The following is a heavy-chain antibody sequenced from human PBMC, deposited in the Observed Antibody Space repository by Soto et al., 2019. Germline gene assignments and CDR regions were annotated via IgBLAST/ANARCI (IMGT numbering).Heavy chain of an antibody. V-gene: IGHV1-2*02. J-gene: IGHJ5*02. CDR2: INPNSGGT. D-gene: IGHD1-7*01. CDR1: GYTFTGYY. Sequence: ASVKVSCKASGYTFTGYYMHWVRQAPGQGLEWMGWINPNSGGTNYAQKFQGRVTMTRDTSISTAYMELSRLRSDDTAVYYCARERAGTTWFDPWGQGTLVTVSS. CDR3: ARERAGTTWFDP.